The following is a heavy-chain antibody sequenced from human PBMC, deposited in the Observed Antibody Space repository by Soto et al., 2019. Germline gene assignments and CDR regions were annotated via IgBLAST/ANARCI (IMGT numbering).Heavy chain of an antibody. J-gene: IGHJ5*02. D-gene: IGHD3-10*01. CDR3: ARVISMVRGVIDNWFDP. CDR1: GGTLSSYA. CDR2: IIPMYGPA. Sequence: QVPLVQSGAEVKKPGSSVTVSCKASGGTLSSYAIHWVRQAPGQGLEWMGGIIPMYGPAKYAQRFQGRVTITADESTTTVYMELTSLTSQDTAVYYCARVISMVRGVIDNWFDPWGHGTLVTVSS. V-gene: IGHV1-69*01.